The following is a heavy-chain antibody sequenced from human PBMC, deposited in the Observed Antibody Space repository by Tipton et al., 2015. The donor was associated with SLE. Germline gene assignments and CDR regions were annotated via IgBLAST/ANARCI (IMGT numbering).Heavy chain of an antibody. CDR1: GFSFSSYY. CDR2: IETDGRST. D-gene: IGHD3/OR15-3a*01. V-gene: IGHV3-74*01. Sequence: GSLRLSCAASGFSFSSYYMTWVRQVPGKGLAWVSRIETDGRSTAYADSVKGRFTVSRDNAQDTLFLQMNSLRAEDSGVYYCARAFRLGLDSFDIWGQGTTVTVSA. J-gene: IGHJ3*02. CDR3: ARAFRLGLDSFDI.